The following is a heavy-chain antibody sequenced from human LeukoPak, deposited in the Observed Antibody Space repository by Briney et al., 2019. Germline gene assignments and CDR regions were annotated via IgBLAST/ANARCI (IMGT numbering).Heavy chain of an antibody. J-gene: IGHJ5*02. D-gene: IGHD2-8*01. CDR1: GYTFTGYY. CDR3: ARGLSYTIGPSNWFDP. V-gene: IGHV1-2*02. CDR2: INPNTGGT. Sequence: ASVKVSCKASGYTFTGYYMYWVQQAPGQGLEWIGWINPNTGGTNYAQAFQGRVTMTRDTSISTAYMELSRLRSDDTALYYCARGLSYTIGPSNWFDPWGQGTLVTVSS.